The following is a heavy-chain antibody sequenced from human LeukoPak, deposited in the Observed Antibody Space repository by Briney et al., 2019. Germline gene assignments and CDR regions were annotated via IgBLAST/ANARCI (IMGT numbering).Heavy chain of an antibody. CDR1: GGSISSYY. Sequence: PSETLSLTCTVSGGSISSYYWSWIRQPPGKGLEWIGYIYYSGSTNYNPSLKSRVTISVDTSKNQFSLKLSSVTAADTAVYYCAISTRFLEPHDAFDIWGQGTMVTVSS. D-gene: IGHD3-3*01. CDR3: AISTRFLEPHDAFDI. V-gene: IGHV4-59*01. CDR2: IYYSGST. J-gene: IGHJ3*02.